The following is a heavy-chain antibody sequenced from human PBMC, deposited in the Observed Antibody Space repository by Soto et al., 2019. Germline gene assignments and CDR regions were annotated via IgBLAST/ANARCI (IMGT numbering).Heavy chain of an antibody. J-gene: IGHJ6*02. CDR1: GFTFSSYA. D-gene: IGHD1-20*01. CDR3: AKAGITGTYYYYGMDV. V-gene: IGHV3-23*01. CDR2: ISGSGGST. Sequence: EVQLLESGGGLVQPGGSLRLSCAASGFTFSSYAMSWVRQAPGKGLEWVSAISGSGGSTYYADSVKGRFTISRDNSKNTMYLPMNSLRAEDTAVYYCAKAGITGTYYYYGMDVWGQGTTVTVSS.